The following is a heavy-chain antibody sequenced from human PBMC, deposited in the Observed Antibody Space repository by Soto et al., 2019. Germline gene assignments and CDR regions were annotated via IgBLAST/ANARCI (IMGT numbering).Heavy chain of an antibody. CDR1: GDSMSSSDYY. CDR3: ARRTVNIRTFYSGLKTHCFDY. V-gene: IGHV4-39*01. CDR2: IYYSGST. J-gene: IGHJ4*02. Sequence: QLQLHESGPGLVKPSETLSLTCAVSGDSMSSSDYYWGWIRQPPGKGLEWIGSIYYSGSTYYNPSIHSRVAISVDTSKNQFSLKLKSVTAADTAIYYCARRTVNIRTFYSGLKTHCFDYWGQGAPVTVSS. D-gene: IGHD6-19*01.